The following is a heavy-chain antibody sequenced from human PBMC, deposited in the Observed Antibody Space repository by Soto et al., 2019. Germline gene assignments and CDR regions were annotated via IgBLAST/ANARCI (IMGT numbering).Heavy chain of an antibody. J-gene: IGHJ6*02. CDR2: IIPIFGTA. CDR3: ARGSERITMIVVVINHYYYGMDV. Sequence: ASVKVSCKASGGTFSSYAISWVRQAPGQGLEWMGGIIPIFGTANYAQKFQGRVTITADESTSTAYMELSSLRSEDTAVYYCARGSERITMIVVVINHYYYGMDVWGQGTTVTVSS. D-gene: IGHD3-22*01. V-gene: IGHV1-69*13. CDR1: GGTFSSYA.